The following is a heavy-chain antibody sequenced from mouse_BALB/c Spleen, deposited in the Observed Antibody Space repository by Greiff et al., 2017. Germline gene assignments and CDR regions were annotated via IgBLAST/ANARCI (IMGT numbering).Heavy chain of an antibody. CDR3: TRFDV. V-gene: IGHV5-6-4*01. J-gene: IGHJ1*01. CDR2: ISSGGSYT. CDR1: GFTFSSYT. Sequence: EVQGVESGGGLVKPGGSLKLSCAASGFTFSSYTMSWVRQTPEKRLEWVATISSGGSYTYYPDSVKGRFTISRDNAKNTLYLQMSSLKSEDTAMYYCTRFDVWGAGTTVTVSS.